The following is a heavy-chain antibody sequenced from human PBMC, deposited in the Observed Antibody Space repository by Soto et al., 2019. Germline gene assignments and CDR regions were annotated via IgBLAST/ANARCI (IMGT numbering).Heavy chain of an antibody. CDR2: INHSGST. Sequence: SETLSLTCAVYGGSFSGYYWSWIRQPPGKGLEWIGEINHSGSTNYNPSLKSRVTISVDTSKNQSSLKLSSVTAADTAVYYCARGVMTYYYYGMDVWGQGTTVTVS. J-gene: IGHJ6*02. CDR3: ARGVMTYYYYGMDV. CDR1: GGSFSGYY. V-gene: IGHV4-34*01. D-gene: IGHD3-16*01.